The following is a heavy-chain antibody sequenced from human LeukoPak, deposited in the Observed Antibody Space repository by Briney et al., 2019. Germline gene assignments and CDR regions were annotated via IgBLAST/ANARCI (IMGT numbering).Heavy chain of an antibody. CDR2: ISWNSGSI. D-gene: IGHD3-22*01. V-gene: IGHV3-9*03. CDR3: AKGESGYYLDAFDI. Sequence: PGGSLRLSCAASGFTFDDYAMHWVRQAPGKGLEWVSGISWNSGSIGYADSVKGRFTISRDNAKNTLYLQMNSLRAEDMALYYCAKGESGYYLDAFDIWGQGTMVTVSS. J-gene: IGHJ3*02. CDR1: GFTFDDYA.